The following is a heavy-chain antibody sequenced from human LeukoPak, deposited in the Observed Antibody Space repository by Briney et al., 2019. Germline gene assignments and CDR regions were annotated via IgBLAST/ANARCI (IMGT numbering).Heavy chain of an antibody. CDR1: GGSISSYY. D-gene: IGHD2-2*01. Sequence: SETLSLTCTVPGGSISSYYWSWIRQPAGKGLEWIGRIYTSGSTNYNPSLKSRVTMSVDTSKNQFSLKLSSVTAADTAVYYCARFVRGPVARYCSSTSCSGSGWFDPWGQGTLVTVSS. V-gene: IGHV4-4*07. CDR2: IYTSGST. J-gene: IGHJ5*02. CDR3: ARFVRGPVARYCSSTSCSGSGWFDP.